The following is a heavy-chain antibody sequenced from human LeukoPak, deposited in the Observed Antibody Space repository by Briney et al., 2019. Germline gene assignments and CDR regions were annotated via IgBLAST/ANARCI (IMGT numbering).Heavy chain of an antibody. D-gene: IGHD3-10*01. Sequence: GGSLRLSCAASGFTFSSYEMNWVRQAPGKGLEWVSYISSSGSTIYYADSVKGRFTISRDNAENSLYLQMNSLRAEDTAVYYCATGSGSPYFDEAFDIWGQGTMVTVSS. J-gene: IGHJ3*02. CDR1: GFTFSSYE. V-gene: IGHV3-48*03. CDR2: ISSSGSTI. CDR3: ATGSGSPYFDEAFDI.